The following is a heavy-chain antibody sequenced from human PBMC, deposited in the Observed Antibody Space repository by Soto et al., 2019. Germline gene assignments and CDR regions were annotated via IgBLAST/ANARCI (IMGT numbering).Heavy chain of an antibody. CDR2: IYYSGST. CDR1: GGSISSGDYY. D-gene: IGHD7-27*01. J-gene: IGHJ4*02. Sequence: PSETLSLTCTVSGGSISSGDYYWSWIRQPPGKGLEWIGYIYYSGSTYYNPSPKSRVTISVDTSKNQFSLKLSSLTAADTAVYYCARGPTGVRFDYWGQGTLVPISS. CDR3: ARGPTGVRFDY. V-gene: IGHV4-30-4*02.